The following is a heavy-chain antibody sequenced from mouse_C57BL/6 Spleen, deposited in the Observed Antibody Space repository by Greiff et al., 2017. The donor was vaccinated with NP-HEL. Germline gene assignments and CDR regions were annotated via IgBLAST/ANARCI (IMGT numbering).Heavy chain of an antibody. Sequence: VQLQQSGPVLVKPGASVKMSCKASGYTFTDYYMNWVKQSHGKSLEWIGVINPYNGGTSYNQKFKGKATLTVDKSSSTAYMELNSLTSEDSAVYYCARRDDYAYYYAMDYWGQGTSVTVSS. J-gene: IGHJ4*01. V-gene: IGHV1-19*01. CDR3: ARRDDYAYYYAMDY. CDR2: INPYNGGT. D-gene: IGHD2-4*01. CDR1: GYTFTDYY.